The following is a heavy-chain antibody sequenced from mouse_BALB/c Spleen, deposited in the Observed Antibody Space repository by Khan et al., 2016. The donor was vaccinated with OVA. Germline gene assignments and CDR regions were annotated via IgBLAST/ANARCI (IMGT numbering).Heavy chain of an antibody. CDR1: GFSITSDYA. Sequence: EVQLQESGPGLVKPSQSLSLTCTVSGFSITSDYAWNWIRQFPGNNLEWMGFIRYSGNTNYNPSLKSRISITRDTSKNQFFLQLNSVTTEDTATYYCARIYGGDFDCWGQGTTLTVSS. CDR2: IRYSGNT. CDR3: ARIYGGDFDC. D-gene: IGHD1-1*01. J-gene: IGHJ2*01. V-gene: IGHV3-2*02.